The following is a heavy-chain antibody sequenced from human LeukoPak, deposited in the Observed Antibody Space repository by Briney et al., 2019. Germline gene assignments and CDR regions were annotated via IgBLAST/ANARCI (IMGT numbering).Heavy chain of an antibody. CDR3: ARSWYCSSTSCPSTYYYGMDV. J-gene: IGHJ6*02. CDR1: GGTFSSYA. D-gene: IGHD2-2*01. CDR2: IIPIFGTA. Sequence: ASVKVSCKASGGTFSSYAISWVRQAPGQGLEWMGGIIPIFGTANYAQKFRGRVTITADESTSTAYMELSSLRSEDTAVYYCARSWYCSSTSCPSTYYYGMDVWGQGTTVTVSS. V-gene: IGHV1-69*13.